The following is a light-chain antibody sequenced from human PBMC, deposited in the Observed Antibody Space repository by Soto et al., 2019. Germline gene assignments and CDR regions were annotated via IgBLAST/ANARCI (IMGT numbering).Light chain of an antibody. V-gene: IGLV2-8*01. CDR3: SSHAGIINVV. J-gene: IGLJ3*02. Sequence: QSALTQPRSVSGSPGQSVTISCTGTSSDIGNYNYVSWYQQYPGKAPKLIIYEVTKRPSGVPDRFSGSKSGNTASLTVSGLLAEDEADYYCSSHAGIINVVFGGGTKVTVL. CDR2: EVT. CDR1: SSDIGNYNY.